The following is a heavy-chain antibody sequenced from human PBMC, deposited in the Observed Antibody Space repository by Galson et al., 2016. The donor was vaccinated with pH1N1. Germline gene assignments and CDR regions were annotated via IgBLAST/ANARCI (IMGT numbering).Heavy chain of an antibody. CDR3: TRVDLVVGEGWDSGVDL. V-gene: IGHV4-31*11. D-gene: IGHD2-2*03. CDR2: IHYSWTT. Sequence: LSLTCAFSGGTFGSDGNYWSWTRQRPGRGLEWIGYIHYSWTTTYNQYLKSRLSISLDMSKNQSFLKLTSVTAADTAVYYCTRVDLVVGEGWDSGVDLGGQGTTVTVSS. CDR1: GGTFGSDGNY. J-gene: IGHJ6*01.